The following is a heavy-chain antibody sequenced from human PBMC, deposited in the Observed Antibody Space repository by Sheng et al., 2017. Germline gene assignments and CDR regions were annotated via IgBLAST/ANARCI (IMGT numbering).Heavy chain of an antibody. CDR2: IYYSGST. Sequence: QLQLQESGPGLVKPSETLSLTCTVSGGSISSSSYYWGWIRQPPGKGLEWIGSIYYSGSTYYNPSLKSRVTISVDTSKNQFSLKLSSVTAADTAVYYCARDRLQWEAYYYYMDVWGQGTTVTVSS. CDR1: GGSISSSSYY. V-gene: IGHV4-39*07. D-gene: IGHD4-4*01. J-gene: IGHJ6*03. CDR3: ARDRLQWEAYYYYMDV.